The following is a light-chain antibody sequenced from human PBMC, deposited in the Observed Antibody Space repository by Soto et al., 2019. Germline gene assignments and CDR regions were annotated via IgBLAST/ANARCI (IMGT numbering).Light chain of an antibody. CDR1: QSVNIY. CDR3: QQRSNWPAVT. Sequence: EIGLKQSPATLSLSPGERATLSCRASQSVNIYLGWYQQRPGQAPRLLIYDPSTRATGIPARFSGSGSETEFTLTISSLEPEDFGVYDCQQRSNWPAVTFSVGTKVEIK. CDR2: DPS. V-gene: IGKV3-11*01. J-gene: IGKJ4*01.